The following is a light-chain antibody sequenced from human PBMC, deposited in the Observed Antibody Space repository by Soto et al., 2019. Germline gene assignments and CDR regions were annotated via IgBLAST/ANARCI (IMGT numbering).Light chain of an antibody. CDR3: QQRTNWLFT. CDR2: ATS. J-gene: IGKJ3*01. CDR1: QAVGYN. V-gene: IGKV3D-11*01. Sequence: EVVMTQSPATLYVSPGERVTLSCRASQAVGYNLAWYQHKPGQAPRLLIYATSNRATGIPGRFSGSGSGTDFTLTISSLEPEDFAVYYCQQRTNWLFTFGPGTKVDIK.